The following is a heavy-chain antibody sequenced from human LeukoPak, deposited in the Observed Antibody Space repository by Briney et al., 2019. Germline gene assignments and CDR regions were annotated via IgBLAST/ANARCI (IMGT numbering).Heavy chain of an antibody. CDR2: ISWNSGSI. CDR1: GFTFDDYA. Sequence: GGSLRLSCAASGFTFDDYAMHWVRQAPGKGLEWVSGISWNSGSIGYADSVKGRFTISRDNAKNSLYLQMNSLRAEDTALHYCAGSGAFDIWGQGTMVTVSS. CDR3: AGSGAFDI. V-gene: IGHV3-9*01. J-gene: IGHJ3*02.